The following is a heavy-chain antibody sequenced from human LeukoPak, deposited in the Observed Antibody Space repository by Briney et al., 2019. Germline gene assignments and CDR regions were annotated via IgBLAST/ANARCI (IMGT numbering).Heavy chain of an antibody. CDR1: GFTLSNHR. D-gene: IGHD3-3*01. J-gene: IGHJ4*02. CDR2: IKQDGSEK. V-gene: IGHV3-7*01. Sequence: GGSLRLSCAASGFTLSNHRMIWVRQAPGKGLEWVANIKQDGSEKYYVDSVKGRFTISRDNAENSLYLQMNSLRAEDTAVYYCARALDFWSGYPGYWGQGTLVTVSS. CDR3: ARALDFWSGYPGY.